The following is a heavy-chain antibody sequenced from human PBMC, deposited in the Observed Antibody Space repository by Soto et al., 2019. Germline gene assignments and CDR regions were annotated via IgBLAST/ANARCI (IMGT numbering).Heavy chain of an antibody. CDR1: GFTFSSYW. J-gene: IGHJ3*02. CDR2: INSDGSST. CDR3: ARRTLGAGAFDI. Sequence: GGSLRLSCAASGFTFSSYWMHWVRQAPGKGLVWVSRINSDGSSTSYADSVKGRFTISRDNAKNTLYLQMNSLRAEDTAVYYCARRTLGAGAFDIWGQGTMVTVSS. V-gene: IGHV3-74*01.